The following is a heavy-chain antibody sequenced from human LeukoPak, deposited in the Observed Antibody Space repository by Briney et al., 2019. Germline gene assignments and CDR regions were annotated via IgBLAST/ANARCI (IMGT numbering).Heavy chain of an antibody. D-gene: IGHD3-3*01. V-gene: IGHV1-46*01. CDR3: ARAGYYDFWSGHHSWSYYYYMDV. CDR1: GYTFTIYY. CDR2: INPSGGST. J-gene: IGHJ6*03. Sequence: ASVKVSCKASGYTFTIYYMHWVRQAHGQGLEWMGIINPSGGSTSYAQKFQGRVTMTRDMSTSTVYMELSSLRSEDTAVYYCARAGYYDFWSGHHSWSYYYYMDVWGKGTTVTVSS.